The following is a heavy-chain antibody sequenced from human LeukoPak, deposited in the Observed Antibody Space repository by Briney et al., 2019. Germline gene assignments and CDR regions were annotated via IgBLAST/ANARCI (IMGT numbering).Heavy chain of an antibody. V-gene: IGHV3-23*01. Sequence: GGSLRLSCAASGFTFSSYAMSWVRQAPGKGLEGVSAISGSSGSTYYADSVKGRLTIYRDNSKNTLYLQMNSLRAEDTAVYYCAKHPYSSGWYFFDYWGQGTLVTVSS. CDR1: GFTFSSYA. D-gene: IGHD6-19*01. CDR2: ISGSSGST. J-gene: IGHJ4*02. CDR3: AKHPYSSGWYFFDY.